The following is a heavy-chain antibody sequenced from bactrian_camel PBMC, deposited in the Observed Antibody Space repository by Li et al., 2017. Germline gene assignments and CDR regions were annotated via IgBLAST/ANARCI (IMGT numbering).Heavy chain of an antibody. CDR2: IYTGGGST. CDR3: ATLYGGIWWGY. Sequence: VQLVESGGGSVQSGGSLTLSCAISGLTKCYCLGWFRQASGKEREGVATIYTGGGSTHYADSVKGRFTISTDNAKNTLYLQLNSLKTEDTALYYCATLYGGIWWGYWCQGTQVTVS. CDR1: GLTKCYC. J-gene: IGHJ6*01. V-gene: IGHV3S1*01. D-gene: IGHD6*01.